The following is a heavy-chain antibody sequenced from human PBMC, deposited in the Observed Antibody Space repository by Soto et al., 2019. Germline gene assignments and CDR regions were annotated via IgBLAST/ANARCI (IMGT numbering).Heavy chain of an antibody. J-gene: IGHJ3*02. V-gene: IGHV4-34*01. D-gene: IGHD1-26*01. Sequence: ETLSLTCAVYGGSFSGYYWSWIRQPPGKGLEWIGEINHSGSTNYNPSLKSRVTISVDTSKNQFSLKLSSVTAADTAVYYCARGDWEAFDIWGQGTMVTVSS. CDR1: GGSFSGYY. CDR3: ARGDWEAFDI. CDR2: INHSGST.